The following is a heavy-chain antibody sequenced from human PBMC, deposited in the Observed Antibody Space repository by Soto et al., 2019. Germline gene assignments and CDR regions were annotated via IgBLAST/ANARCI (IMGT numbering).Heavy chain of an antibody. V-gene: IGHV3-21*01. CDR1: GFTFSTYS. CDR3: AREEAAWPLAYGLDV. D-gene: IGHD2-15*01. Sequence: GGSLRLSCAASGFTFSTYSMHWVRQAPGKGLEWVSSIGTRSDIYYADSVKGRFTISRDNAKNSLSLQMNSLRAEDTGVYYCAREEAAWPLAYGLDVWGQGTTVTVSS. CDR2: IGTRSDI. J-gene: IGHJ6*02.